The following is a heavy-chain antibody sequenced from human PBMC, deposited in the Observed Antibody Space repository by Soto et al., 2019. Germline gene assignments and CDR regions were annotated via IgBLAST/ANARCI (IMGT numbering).Heavy chain of an antibody. V-gene: IGHV4-39*01. CDR1: GGSISSSNYY. CDR2: IYYSGST. J-gene: IGHJ6*02. Sequence: SETLSLTCTVSGGSISSSNYYWAWIRQPPGKGLEWIASIYYSGSTYYNPSLKSRVTISADTSKNQFSLKLSSVTAADTAMYYCTIHSTHLTGDDWGPGTTVTV. D-gene: IGHD1-20*01. CDR3: TIHSTHLTGDD.